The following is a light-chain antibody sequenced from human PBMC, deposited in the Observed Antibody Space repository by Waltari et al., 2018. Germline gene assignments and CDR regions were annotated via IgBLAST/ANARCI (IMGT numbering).Light chain of an antibody. J-gene: IGLJ1*01. CDR2: EVS. CDR3: SSYTTSGSPMDV. Sequence: QSALTQPASVSGSPGPSITISCTGTSSDVGGYAYVSGYQHHPGKAPKLMIYEVSNRPSGVSNRFSGSKSGNTASLTISGLQAEDEADYYCSSYTTSGSPMDVFGTGTKVTVL. V-gene: IGLV2-14*01. CDR1: SSDVGGYAY.